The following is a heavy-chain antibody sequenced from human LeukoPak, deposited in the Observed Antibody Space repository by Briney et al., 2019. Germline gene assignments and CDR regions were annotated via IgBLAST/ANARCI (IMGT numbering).Heavy chain of an antibody. J-gene: IGHJ4*02. CDR2: IYYSGST. Sequence: PSETLSLTRTVSGGSISSGGYYWSWIRPHPGKGLEWIGYIYYSGSTYYNPSLKSRVTISVDTSKNQFSLKLSSVTAADTAVYYCARSTVTTWVGDFDYWGQGTLVTVSS. D-gene: IGHD4-17*01. CDR1: GGSISSGGYY. V-gene: IGHV4-31*03. CDR3: ARSTVTTWVGDFDY.